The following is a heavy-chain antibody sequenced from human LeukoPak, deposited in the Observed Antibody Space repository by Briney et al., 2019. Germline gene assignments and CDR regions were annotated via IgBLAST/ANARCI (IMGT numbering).Heavy chain of an antibody. D-gene: IGHD2-15*01. CDR1: GYTFASYD. CDR2: MNPNSGNT. J-gene: IGHJ4*02. CDR3: AIRRVGDIVVVVAANGFDY. V-gene: IGHV1-8*01. Sequence: ASVKGSCKASGYTFASYDINWVRQATGQGLEWMGWMNPNSGNTGYAQKFQGRVTMTRNTSISTAYMELSSLRSEDTAVYYCAIRRVGDIVVVVAANGFDYWRQGTLVTVSS.